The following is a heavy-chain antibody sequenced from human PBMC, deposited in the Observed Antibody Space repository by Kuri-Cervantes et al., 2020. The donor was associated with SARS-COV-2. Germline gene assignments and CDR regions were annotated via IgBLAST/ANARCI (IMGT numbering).Heavy chain of an antibody. V-gene: IGHV1-18*04. CDR3: ARDGYSYGVYYYYYLDV. J-gene: IGHJ6*03. D-gene: IGHD5-18*01. CDR2: ISGYNGNT. Sequence: VSVKVSCKASGYNFTTYGISWVRQAPGQGLEWMGWISGYNGNTYYAQKFQGRVTMTIDTSTTTAYMELRSLRSDDTAVYYCARDGYSYGVYYYYYLDVWGKGTTVTVSS. CDR1: GYNFTTYG.